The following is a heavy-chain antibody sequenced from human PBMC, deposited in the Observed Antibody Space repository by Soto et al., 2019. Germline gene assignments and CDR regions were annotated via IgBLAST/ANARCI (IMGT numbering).Heavy chain of an antibody. CDR1: GYIFTSYY. V-gene: IGHV1-46*01. CDR2: INPSGGTT. CDR3: AGPPELTRIYYYYGMDV. Sequence: ASVKVSCKASGYIFTSYYIHWVRQAPGQGLEWMGLINPSGGTTNYAQKFQGRVTITADESTSTAYMELSSLRSEDTAVYYCAGPPELTRIYYYYGMDVWGQGTTVTVSS. D-gene: IGHD1-7*01. J-gene: IGHJ6*02.